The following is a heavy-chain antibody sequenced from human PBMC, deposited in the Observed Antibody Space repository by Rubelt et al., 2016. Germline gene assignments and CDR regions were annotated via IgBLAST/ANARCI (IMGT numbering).Heavy chain of an antibody. J-gene: IGHJ4*02. D-gene: IGHD5-18*01. Sequence: EVQLVQSGAEVKKPGESLKISCKCSGSSFTSYWIGWVRQMPGNGLEWMGIIYPGDSDTRYSPSLQGQGTISADKYIRTAYVQASSLKASYNAMDYWAPKSGYPDLALDYWGQGTLVTVSS. CDR1: GSSFTSYW. CDR3: APKSGYPDLALDY. CDR2: IYPGDSDT. V-gene: IGHV5-51*01.